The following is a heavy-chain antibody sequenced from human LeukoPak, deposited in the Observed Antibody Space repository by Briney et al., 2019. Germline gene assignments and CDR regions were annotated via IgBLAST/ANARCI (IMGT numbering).Heavy chain of an antibody. CDR3: ASGYCSSTSCNYYYYMDV. CDR2: ISSSSSSI. V-gene: IGHV3-11*04. CDR1: GFTFSDYY. D-gene: IGHD2-2*01. J-gene: IGHJ6*03. Sequence: PGGSLRLSCAASGFTFSDYYMSWIRQAPGKGLEWVSYISSSSSSIYYADSVKGRFTISRDNAKNSLYLQMNSLRAEDTAVYYCASGYCSSTSCNYYYYMDVWGKGTTVTVSS.